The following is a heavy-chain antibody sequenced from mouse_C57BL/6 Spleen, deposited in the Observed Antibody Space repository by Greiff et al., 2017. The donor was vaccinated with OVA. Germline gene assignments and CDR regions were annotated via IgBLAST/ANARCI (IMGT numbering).Heavy chain of an antibody. J-gene: IGHJ3*01. D-gene: IGHD1-1*01. CDR2: ISSGGDYI. Sequence: EVNVVESGAGLVKPGGSLKLSCAASGFTFSSYAMSWVRQTPEKRLEWVAYISSGGDYIYYADTVKGRFTISRDNARNTLYLQMSSLKSEDTAMYYCTRALTTVVAPRFAYWGQGTLVTVSA. V-gene: IGHV5-9-1*02. CDR1: GFTFSSYA. CDR3: TRALTTVVAPRFAY.